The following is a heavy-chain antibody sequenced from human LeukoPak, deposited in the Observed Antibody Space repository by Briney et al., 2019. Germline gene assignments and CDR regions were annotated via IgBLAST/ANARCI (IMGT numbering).Heavy chain of an antibody. CDR1: GYTFTSYD. CDR2: MNPNSGNT. CDR3: ARGNYYDFWSGYPYFDY. V-gene: IGHV1-8*01. Sequence: ASVKVSCKASGYTFTSYDINWVRQATGQVLEWMGWMNPNSGNTGYAQKFQGRVTMTRNTSISTAYMELSSLRSEDTAVYYCARGNYYDFWSGYPYFDYWGQGTLVTVSS. D-gene: IGHD3-3*01. J-gene: IGHJ4*02.